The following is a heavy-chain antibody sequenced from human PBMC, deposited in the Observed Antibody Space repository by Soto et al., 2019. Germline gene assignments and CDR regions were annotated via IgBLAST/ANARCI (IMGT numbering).Heavy chain of an antibody. V-gene: IGHV3-30-3*01. CDR3: SQGIVATIGGGYYYGLDV. Sequence: GGSLRLSCAASGFTFSSYAMHWVRQAPGKGLEWVAVIPYDGSNKYYADSVKGRFTISRDNSKNTLYLQMNSLKTEDTAVYYCSQGIVATIGGGYYYGLDVWGQGTTVTVSS. CDR2: IPYDGSNK. CDR1: GFTFSSYA. D-gene: IGHD5-12*01. J-gene: IGHJ6*02.